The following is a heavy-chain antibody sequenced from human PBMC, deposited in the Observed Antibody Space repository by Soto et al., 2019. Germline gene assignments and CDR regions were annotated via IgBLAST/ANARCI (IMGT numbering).Heavy chain of an antibody. V-gene: IGHV3-30*09. Sequence: QVQLVESGGGVVQPGRSLRLSCAASGFIFSDYAMHWVRQAPGNGLERVAVISYGGDNNYYADSVRGRFAISRDNLKNTLDLQMNSLNPEDTAVYHCAKARHSTSWYGLEADLWGQGTLVTVSS. D-gene: IGHD6-13*01. J-gene: IGHJ4*02. CDR2: ISYGGDNN. CDR1: GFIFSDYA. CDR3: AKARHSTSWYGLEADL.